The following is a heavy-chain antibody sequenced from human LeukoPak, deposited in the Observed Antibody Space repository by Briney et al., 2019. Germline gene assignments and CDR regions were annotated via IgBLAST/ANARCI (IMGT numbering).Heavy chain of an antibody. J-gene: IGHJ6*03. D-gene: IGHD3-9*01. CDR3: ARSVGDDILTGDYYYYYMDV. CDR2: IYYSGST. V-gene: IGHV4-59*06. Sequence: SETLSLTCAVYGGSFSGYYWSWIRQPPGKGLEWIGYIYYSGSTYYNPSLKSRVTISVDTSKNQFSLKLSSVTAADTAVYYCARSVGDDILTGDYYYYYMDVWGKGTTVTVSS. CDR1: GGSFSGYY.